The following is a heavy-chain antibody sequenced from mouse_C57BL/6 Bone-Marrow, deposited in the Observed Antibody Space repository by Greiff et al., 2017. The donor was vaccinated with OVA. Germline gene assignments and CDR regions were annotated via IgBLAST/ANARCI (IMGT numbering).Heavy chain of an antibody. J-gene: IGHJ2*01. CDR3: AKSPPYYSNSYYFDY. V-gene: IGHV2-5*01. CDR2: IWRGGST. D-gene: IGHD2-5*01. CDR1: GFSLTSYG. Sequence: VKLMESGPGLVQPSQSLSITCTVSGFSLTSYGVHWVRQSPGKGLEWLGVIWRGGSTDYNAAFMSRLSITKDNSKSQVFFKMNSLQADDTAIYYCAKSPPYYSNSYYFDYWGQGTTLTVSS.